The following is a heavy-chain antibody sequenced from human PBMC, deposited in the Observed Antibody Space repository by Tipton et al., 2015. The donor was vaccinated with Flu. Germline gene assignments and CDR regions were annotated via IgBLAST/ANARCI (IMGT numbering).Heavy chain of an antibody. CDR3: ARVLWHEGPFDY. V-gene: IGHV3-21*01. D-gene: IGHD2-21*01. Sequence: SLRLSCAASGFTFSSYSMNWVRQAPGKGLEWVSSISSSSSYIYYADSVKGRFTISRDNAKNSLYLQMNSLRAEDTAVYYCARVLWHEGPFDYWGQGTLVTVSS. J-gene: IGHJ4*02. CDR2: ISSSSSYI. CDR1: GFTFSSYS.